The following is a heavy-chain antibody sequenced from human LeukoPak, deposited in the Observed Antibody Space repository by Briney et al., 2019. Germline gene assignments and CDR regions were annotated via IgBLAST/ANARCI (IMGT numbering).Heavy chain of an antibody. Sequence: GGSLRLSCAASGFTFSSYAMSWVRQAPGKGPEWVSGISGSGDSTYYVDSVKGRFTISRDNSKNTVYLQMNSLRAEDTAIYYCAKDGSSGIAAAADAFDVWGQGTMVTVSS. D-gene: IGHD6-13*01. V-gene: IGHV3-23*01. CDR2: ISGSGDST. J-gene: IGHJ3*01. CDR1: GFTFSSYA. CDR3: AKDGSSGIAAAADAFDV.